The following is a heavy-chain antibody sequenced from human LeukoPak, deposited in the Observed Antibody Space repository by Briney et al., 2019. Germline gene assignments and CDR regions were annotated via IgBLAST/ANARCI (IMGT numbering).Heavy chain of an antibody. CDR2: INHSGST. CDR3: ASDPSIAARRGLDY. D-gene: IGHD6-6*01. J-gene: IGHJ4*02. V-gene: IGHV4-34*01. CDR1: GGSFSGYY. Sequence: SETLSLTCAVYGGSFSGYYWSWIRQPPGKGLEWIGEINHSGSTNYNPSLKSRVTISVDTSKNQFSLKLSSVTAADTAVYYCASDPSIAARRGLDYWGQGTLVTVSS.